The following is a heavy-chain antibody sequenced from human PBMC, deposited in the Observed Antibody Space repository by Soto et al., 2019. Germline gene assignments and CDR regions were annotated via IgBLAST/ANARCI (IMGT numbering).Heavy chain of an antibody. Sequence: QVQLVQSGAEVKKPGASVKVSCKASGYTFTSYGISWVRQAPGQGLEWMGWISAYNGNTNYAQKLQGRVTMTTDTSTSTAYMEPRSLRSDDTAVYYCARGRGGRYYDSSGYHMDYWGQGTLVTVSS. D-gene: IGHD3-22*01. CDR2: ISAYNGNT. J-gene: IGHJ4*02. CDR1: GYTFTSYG. CDR3: ARGRGGRYYDSSGYHMDY. V-gene: IGHV1-18*01.